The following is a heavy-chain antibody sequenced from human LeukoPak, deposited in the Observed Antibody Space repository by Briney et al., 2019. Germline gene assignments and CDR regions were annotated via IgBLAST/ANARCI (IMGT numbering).Heavy chain of an antibody. CDR1: EFTFSNYG. D-gene: IGHD4-23*01. CDR2: ISSSGSTI. J-gene: IGHJ4*02. Sequence: GGSLRLSCAASEFTFSNYGMHWVRQAPGKGLEWVSYISSSGSTIYYADSVKGRFTISRDNAKNSLYLQMNSLRAEDTAVYYCARDYGGSSPFDYWGQGTLVTVSS. CDR3: ARDYGGSSPFDY. V-gene: IGHV3-48*04.